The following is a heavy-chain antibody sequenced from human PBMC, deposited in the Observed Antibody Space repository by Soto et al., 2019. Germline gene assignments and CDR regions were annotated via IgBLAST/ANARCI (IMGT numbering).Heavy chain of an antibody. V-gene: IGHV3-66*01. D-gene: IGHD6-13*01. CDR1: GFTVSSNY. CDR3: ASTSGTGYSRYFYYYMDV. Sequence: GSLRLSCAASGFTVSSNYMSWVRQAPGKGLEWVSVIYSGGSTYYADSVKGRFTISRDNSKNTLYLQMNSLRAEDTAVYYCASTSGTGYSRYFYYYMDVWGKGTTVTVSS. J-gene: IGHJ6*03. CDR2: IYSGGST.